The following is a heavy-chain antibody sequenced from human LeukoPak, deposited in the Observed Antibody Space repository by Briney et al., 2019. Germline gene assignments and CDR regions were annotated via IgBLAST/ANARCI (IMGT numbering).Heavy chain of an antibody. V-gene: IGHV5-51*01. CDR1: GYSVTRYW. Sequence: KAGESLKISLMGSGYSVTRYWIGWVRQMPGKGLGWGGIIYPGDSDTRYSPSFQGQVTISADKSISTAYLQWSSLKASDTAMYYCARHMGSSYGMDVWGQGTTVTVSS. J-gene: IGHJ6*02. CDR3: ARHMGSSYGMDV. CDR2: IYPGDSDT. D-gene: IGHD3-10*01.